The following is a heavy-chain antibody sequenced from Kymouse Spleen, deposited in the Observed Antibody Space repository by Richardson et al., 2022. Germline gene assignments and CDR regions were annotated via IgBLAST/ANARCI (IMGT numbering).Heavy chain of an antibody. Sequence: EVQLVESGGGLVQPGGSLRLSCAASGFTFSSYDMHWVRQATGKGLEWVSAIGTAGDTYYPGSVKGRFTISRENAKNSLYLQMNSLRAGDTAVYYCARDGGITMVRGVIIYYGMDVWGQGTTVTVSS. CDR1: GFTFSSYD. D-gene: IGHD3-10*01. J-gene: IGHJ6*02. V-gene: IGHV3-13*01. CDR2: IGTAGDT. CDR3: ARDGGITMVRGVIIYYGMDV.